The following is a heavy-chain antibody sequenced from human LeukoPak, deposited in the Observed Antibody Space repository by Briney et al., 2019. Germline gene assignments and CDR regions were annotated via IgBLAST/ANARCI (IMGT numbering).Heavy chain of an antibody. CDR1: GFTLSSYE. CDR2: ISSSGTPI. Sequence: GGSLRLSCAASGFTLSSYEMNWVRQAPGKGLEWVSYISSSGTPIYYADSVKGRFTISRDNAKNSLYLQMNSLRAEDTAVYCCARAIDYWGQGTLVTVSS. J-gene: IGHJ4*02. V-gene: IGHV3-48*03. CDR3: ARAIDY.